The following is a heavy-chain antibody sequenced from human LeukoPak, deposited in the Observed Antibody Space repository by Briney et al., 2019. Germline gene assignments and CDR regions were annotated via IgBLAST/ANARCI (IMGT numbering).Heavy chain of an antibody. CDR3: ARDHYGDYHSFDY. J-gene: IGHJ4*02. D-gene: IGHD4-17*01. Sequence: PGGSLRLSCAASGFTFSSYAMRWVRQAPGKGLEWVAVISYDGSNKYYADSVKGRFTISRDNSKNTLYLQMNSLRAEDTAVYYCARDHYGDYHSFDYWGQGTLVTVSS. CDR1: GFTFSSYA. CDR2: ISYDGSNK. V-gene: IGHV3-30-3*01.